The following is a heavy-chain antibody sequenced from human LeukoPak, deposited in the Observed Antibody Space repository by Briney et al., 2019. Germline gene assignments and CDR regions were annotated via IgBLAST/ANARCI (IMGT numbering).Heavy chain of an antibody. J-gene: IGHJ4*02. V-gene: IGHV3-30*04. CDR2: VSYDGSNK. Sequence: GGSLRLSCAASGFTFSNYAMHWVRQAPGKGLEWAAVVSYDGSNKYYADSVKGRFTISRDNSKNTLYLQMNSLRAEDTAVYYCASLDGYNSRYYFDYWGQGTLVTVSS. CDR3: ASLDGYNSRYYFDY. CDR1: GFTFSNYA. D-gene: IGHD5-24*01.